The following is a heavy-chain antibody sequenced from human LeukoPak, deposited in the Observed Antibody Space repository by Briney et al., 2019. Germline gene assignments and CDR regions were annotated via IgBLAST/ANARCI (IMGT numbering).Heavy chain of an antibody. CDR3: ARDRPSHYDFWSGYSYYYGMDV. D-gene: IGHD3-3*01. Sequence: ASVKVSRKASGYTFTSYGISWVRQAPGQGLEWMGWISAYNGNTNYAQKLQGRVTMTTDTSTSTAYMELRSLRSDDTAVYYCARDRPSHYDFWSGYSYYYGMDVWGQGTTVTVSS. J-gene: IGHJ6*02. CDR1: GYTFTSYG. V-gene: IGHV1-18*01. CDR2: ISAYNGNT.